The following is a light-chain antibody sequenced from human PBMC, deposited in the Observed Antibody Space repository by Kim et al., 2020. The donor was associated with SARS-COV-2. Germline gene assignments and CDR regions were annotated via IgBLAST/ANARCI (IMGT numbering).Light chain of an antibody. CDR2: AAS. Sequence: DFQMTQSPSSLSASVGDRVTITCRASQSISAYLNWYQQKPGKAPKLLISAASSLQSGVPSRFSGSGSGTDFTLTISSLQPEDFATYYCQESYSTPPELTFGGGTKVDIK. J-gene: IGKJ4*01. CDR1: QSISAY. V-gene: IGKV1-39*01. CDR3: QESYSTPPELT.